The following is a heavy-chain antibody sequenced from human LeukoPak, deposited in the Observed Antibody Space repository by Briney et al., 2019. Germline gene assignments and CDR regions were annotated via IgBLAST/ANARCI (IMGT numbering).Heavy chain of an antibody. CDR1: GYSISSGYY. J-gene: IGHJ4*02. Sequence: SETLSLTCTVSGYSISSGYYWGWIRQPPGKGLEWIGSIYHSGSTYYNPSLKSRVTISVDTSKNQFSLKLSSVTAADTAVYYCARDPTTASYWGQGTLVTVSS. CDR2: IYHSGST. CDR3: ARDPTTASY. D-gene: IGHD1-26*01. V-gene: IGHV4-38-2*02.